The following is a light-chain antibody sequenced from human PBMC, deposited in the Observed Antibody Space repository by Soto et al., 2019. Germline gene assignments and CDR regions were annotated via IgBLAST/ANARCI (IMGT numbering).Light chain of an antibody. CDR3: QQYDNLPLT. V-gene: IGKV1-33*01. Sequence: DIQMTQSPSSLSASVGDRVTITCRASQDISNYLNWYQQKPGKAPKLLIYDASNLETGVPSRFSGSGSGTAFTFTIISLQPEDIATYYCQQYDNLPLTFGPGTKVDIK. J-gene: IGKJ3*01. CDR1: QDISNY. CDR2: DAS.